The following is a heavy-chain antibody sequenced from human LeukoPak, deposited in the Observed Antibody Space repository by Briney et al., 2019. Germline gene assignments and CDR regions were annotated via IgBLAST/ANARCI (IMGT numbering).Heavy chain of an antibody. D-gene: IGHD1-26*01. CDR3: ARGPSGTYYPGVSGGLDI. Sequence: PGGSLRLSCAASGFTFSSYSMNWVRQVPGKGLEWVSPISSISSYIYYADSVKGRFTVSRDNAKNTLYLQMNSLRAEDTAVYYCARGPSGTYYPGVSGGLDIWGQGTMVTVSS. CDR1: GFTFSSYS. CDR2: ISSISSYI. J-gene: IGHJ3*02. V-gene: IGHV3-21*01.